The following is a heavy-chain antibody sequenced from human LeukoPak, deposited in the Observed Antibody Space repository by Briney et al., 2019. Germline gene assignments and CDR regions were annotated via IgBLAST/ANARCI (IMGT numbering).Heavy chain of an antibody. V-gene: IGHV4-39*07. Sequence: PSETLSLTCTVSGVSISSNTHYWGWIRQPPGKGLEWIGNIFYSGSTFYNPSLKSRVTISLDKSKNHFSLKLSSVTAADTAVYYCARDNTVLPVGDAFDFWGQGTMVTVSS. J-gene: IGHJ3*01. CDR2: IFYSGST. D-gene: IGHD2-8*02. CDR3: ARDNTVLPVGDAFDF. CDR1: GVSISSNTHY.